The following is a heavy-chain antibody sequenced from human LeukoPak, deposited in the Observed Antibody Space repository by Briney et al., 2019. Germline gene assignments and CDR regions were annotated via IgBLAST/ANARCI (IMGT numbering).Heavy chain of an antibody. Sequence: GGSLRLSCAASGFTFSDYYMSWIRQAPGKGLVWVSRINSDGSSTSYADSVKGRFTISRDNAKNTLYLQMNSLRAEDTAVYYCARGLVPGIAVAGILDYWGQGTLVTVSS. V-gene: IGHV3-74*01. CDR2: INSDGSST. J-gene: IGHJ4*02. CDR1: GFTFSDYY. D-gene: IGHD6-19*01. CDR3: ARGLVPGIAVAGILDY.